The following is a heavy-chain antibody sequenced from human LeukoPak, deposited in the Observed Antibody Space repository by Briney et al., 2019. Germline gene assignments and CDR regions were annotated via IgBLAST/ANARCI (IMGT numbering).Heavy chain of an antibody. CDR1: GGTFSSYA. Sequence: SVKVSCKASGGTFSSYAISWVRQAPGQGLEWMGRIIPIFGIANYAQKFQGGVTITADKSTSTAYMELSSPRSEDTAVYYCATYSGSYWGGNWFDPWGQGTLVTVSS. CDR3: ATYSGSYWGGNWFDP. V-gene: IGHV1-69*04. J-gene: IGHJ5*02. D-gene: IGHD1-26*01. CDR2: IIPIFGIA.